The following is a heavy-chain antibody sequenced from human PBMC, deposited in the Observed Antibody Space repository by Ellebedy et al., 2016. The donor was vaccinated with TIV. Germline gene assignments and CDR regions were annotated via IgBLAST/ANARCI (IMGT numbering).Heavy chain of an antibody. V-gene: IGHV5-51*01. D-gene: IGHD4-11*01. CDR3: ARFTLTSHGMDV. CDR2: IYHGDSDT. Sequence: GESLKISCKGSGYSFTSYWIGWVRQMPGKGLEWMGIIYHGDSDTIYSPSFQAQVTISVDKSINTAYLQWSSLKASDTAMYYCARFTLTSHGMDVWGQGTTVTVSS. CDR1: GYSFTSYW. J-gene: IGHJ6*02.